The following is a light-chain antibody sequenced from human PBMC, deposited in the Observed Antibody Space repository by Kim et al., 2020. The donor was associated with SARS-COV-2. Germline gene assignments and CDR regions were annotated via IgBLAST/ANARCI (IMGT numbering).Light chain of an antibody. CDR2: GAS. J-gene: IGKJ2*02. Sequence: EIVLTQSPGTLSLSPGERATLSCRASQSVSSSYLAWYQQKPGQAPRLLIYGASSRATGISDRFSGSGSGTDFTLTISRLEPEDFAVYYCQQYGNSPRTLGQGTKLEI. CDR1: QSVSSSY. V-gene: IGKV3-20*01. CDR3: QQYGNSPRT.